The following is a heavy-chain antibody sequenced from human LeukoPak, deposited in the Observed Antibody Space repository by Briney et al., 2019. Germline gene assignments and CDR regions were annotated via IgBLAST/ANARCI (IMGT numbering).Heavy chain of an antibody. CDR2: IYYTGST. V-gene: IGHV4-59*01. D-gene: IGHD6-19*01. CDR1: GGSTSSYY. Sequence: PSETLSLTCIVSGGSTSSYYWSWLRQPPGQGLEWIVHIYYTGSTTYNPSLKSRVTISVDTSKNQFSLKLSSVTAADTAVYYCARYRSGWYRDFDYWGQGTLGTVSS. CDR3: ARYRSGWYRDFDY. J-gene: IGHJ4*02.